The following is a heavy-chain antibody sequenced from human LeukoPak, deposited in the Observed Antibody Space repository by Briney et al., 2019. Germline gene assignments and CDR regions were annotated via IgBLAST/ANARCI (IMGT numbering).Heavy chain of an antibody. D-gene: IGHD3-10*01. CDR3: AKDSSRSYYSGGFDY. V-gene: IGHV3-30*18. J-gene: IGHJ4*02. CDR1: GFTFFSRYG. CDR2: ISHDGGGK. Sequence: PGRSLRLSCAASGFTFFSRYGMHWVRQAPGKGLEWVAVISHDGGGKYYVDCVKGRFTISRDNSKNTLYLQMNTLRTEDTAVSYCAKDSSRSYYSGGFDYWGQGALVTVSS.